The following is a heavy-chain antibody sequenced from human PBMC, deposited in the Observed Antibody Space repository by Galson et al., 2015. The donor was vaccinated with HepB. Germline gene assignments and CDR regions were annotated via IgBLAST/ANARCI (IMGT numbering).Heavy chain of an antibody. V-gene: IGHV3-33*01. Sequence: SLRLSCAASGFAFSSYGMHWVRQAPGKGLEWVAVIWYDGSNKYYADSVKGRFTISRDNSKNTLYLQMNSLRAEDTAVYYCARDPVGASALSMDVWGQGTRSPSP. CDR1: GFAFSSYG. CDR2: IWYDGSNK. J-gene: IGHJ6*02. CDR3: ARDPVGASALSMDV. D-gene: IGHD1-26*01.